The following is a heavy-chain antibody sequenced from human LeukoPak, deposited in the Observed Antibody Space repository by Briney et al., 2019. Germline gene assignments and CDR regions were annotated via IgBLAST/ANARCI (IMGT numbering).Heavy chain of an antibody. CDR1: GGSFSGYY. D-gene: IGHD3-3*01. V-gene: IGHV4-30-2*01. J-gene: IGHJ3*02. CDR2: IYHSGST. Sequence: SETLSLTCAVYGGSFSGYYWSWIRQPPGKGLEWIGYIYHSGSTYYNPSLKSRVTISVDRSKNQFSLKLSSVTAADTAVYYCARARITIFGVVENAFGIWGQGTMVTVSS. CDR3: ARARITIFGVVENAFGI.